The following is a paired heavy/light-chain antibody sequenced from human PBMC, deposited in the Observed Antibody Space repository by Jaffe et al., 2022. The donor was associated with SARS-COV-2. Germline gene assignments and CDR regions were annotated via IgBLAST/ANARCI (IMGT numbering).Heavy chain of an antibody. CDR2: INTNTGNP. V-gene: IGHV7-4-1*02. Sequence: QVQLVQSGSELKKPGASVKVSCKASGYTFISHTVNWVRQAPGQGLEWMGWINTNTGNPTYAQGFTGRFVFSLDTSVSTAYLQISSLTAEDTAVYYCARCPTAQNFPDYWGQGTLVTVSS. J-gene: IGHJ4*02. CDR1: GYTFISHT. CDR3: ARCPTAQNFPDY. D-gene: IGHD4-17*01.
Light chain of an antibody. Sequence: DIVMTQSPDSLAVSLGERATINCKSSQSVLYSSNNKSFLAWFQQKPGQPPKLLIYWASTRESGVPDRFSGSGSGTDFTLTISSLQAEDVAVYYCQQYYGSPFTFGPGTKVDIK. CDR2: WAS. V-gene: IGKV4-1*01. CDR1: QSVLYSSNNKSF. J-gene: IGKJ3*01. CDR3: QQYYGSPFT.